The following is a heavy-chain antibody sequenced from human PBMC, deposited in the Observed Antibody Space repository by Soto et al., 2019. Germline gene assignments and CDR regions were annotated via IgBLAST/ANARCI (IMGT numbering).Heavy chain of an antibody. Sequence: PGGSLRLSCAASGFTFSSYWMSWERQAPGNGLEWVDNLKQDGSEKYYVDSVKGRFTISRGNAKNSLYLQMNSLRAEDTAVYYCARTPWIQLSDYWGQGALVTVAS. CDR2: LKQDGSEK. CDR3: ARTPWIQLSDY. D-gene: IGHD5-18*01. CDR1: GFTFSSYW. V-gene: IGHV3-7*01. J-gene: IGHJ4*02.